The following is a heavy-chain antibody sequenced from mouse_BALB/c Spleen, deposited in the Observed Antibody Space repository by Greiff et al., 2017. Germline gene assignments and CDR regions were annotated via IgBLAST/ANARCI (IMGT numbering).Heavy chain of an antibody. J-gene: IGHJ4*01. D-gene: IGHD1-2*01. CDR1: GFTFSSYG. CDR3: ARHGVTTATSAMDY. Sequence: EVKLVESGGDLVKPGGSLKLSCAASGFTFSSYGMSWVRQTPDKRLEWVATISSGGSYTYYPDSVKGRFTISRDNAKNTLYLQMSSLKSEDTAMYYCARHGVTTATSAMDYWGQGTSVTVSS. CDR2: ISSGGSYT. V-gene: IGHV5-6*02.